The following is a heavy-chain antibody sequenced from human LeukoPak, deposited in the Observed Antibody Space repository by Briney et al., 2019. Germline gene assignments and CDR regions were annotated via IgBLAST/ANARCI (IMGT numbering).Heavy chain of an antibody. J-gene: IGHJ4*02. CDR2: VYPGDSDT. CDR3: ARLDIVATLALDY. Sequence: GESLKISCKASGYSFTSYWIAWVRRMPGKGLEWMGIVYPGDSDTRYSPSFQGQVTISADKSISTAYLQWSSLKASDTAMYYCARLDIVATLALDYWGQGALVTVSS. CDR1: GYSFTSYW. D-gene: IGHD5-12*01. V-gene: IGHV5-51*01.